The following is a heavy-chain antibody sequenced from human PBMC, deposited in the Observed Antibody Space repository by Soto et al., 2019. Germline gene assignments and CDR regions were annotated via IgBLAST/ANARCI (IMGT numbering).Heavy chain of an antibody. CDR3: ASWILQGFDP. V-gene: IGHV3-33*01. D-gene: IGHD4-4*01. J-gene: IGHJ5*02. Sequence: QVQLVESGGGVVQPGRSLRLSCAASGFTFSSYGMHWVRQAPGKGLEWVAVIWYDGSNKYYAASVKGRFTISRDNSKNTLYLQMNSLRAEDTAVYYCASWILQGFDPWGQGTLVTVSS. CDR2: IWYDGSNK. CDR1: GFTFSSYG.